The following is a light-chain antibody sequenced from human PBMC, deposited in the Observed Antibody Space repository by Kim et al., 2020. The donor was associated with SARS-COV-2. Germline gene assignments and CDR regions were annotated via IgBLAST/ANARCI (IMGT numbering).Light chain of an antibody. Sequence: QSALTQPASVSGSPGQWITISCTGTSSDVDDYNYVSWYQQHPGKAPKLMIYEFTKRPSVVSYRFSGSKSGNTASLTIAGLKAEDEADYYCSSYTRSSGLMVYGGGTQLAVL. CDR3: SSYTRSSGLMV. J-gene: IGLJ3*02. V-gene: IGLV2-14*01. CDR1: SSDVDDYNY. CDR2: EFT.